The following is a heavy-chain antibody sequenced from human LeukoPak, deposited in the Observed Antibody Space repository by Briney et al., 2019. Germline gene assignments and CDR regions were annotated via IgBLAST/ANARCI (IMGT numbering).Heavy chain of an antibody. CDR1: GYTFTSYG. V-gene: IGHV1-18*01. J-gene: IGHJ6*02. D-gene: IGHD6-13*01. CDR3: AREEQQPPYGMDV. Sequence: ASVKVSCKASGYTFTSYGISWVRQAPGQGLEWMGWISAYNGNTNYAQKLQGRVTVTTDTSTSTAYMELRSLRSDDTAVYYCAREEQQPPYGMDVWGQGTTVTVSS. CDR2: ISAYNGNT.